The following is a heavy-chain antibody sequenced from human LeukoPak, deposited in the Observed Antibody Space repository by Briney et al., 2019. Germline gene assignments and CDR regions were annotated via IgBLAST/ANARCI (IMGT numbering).Heavy chain of an antibody. V-gene: IGHV1-2*02. J-gene: IGHJ6*03. D-gene: IGHD2-21*01. CDR2: INPNSGGT. CDR3: ARAYGDAFCGGDCNYYYYYMDV. Sequence: GASVKVSCKASGYTFTGYYMHWVRQALGQGLEWMGWINPNSGGTNYAQKFQGRVTMTRDTSISTAYMELSRLRSDDTAVYYCARAYGDAFCGGDCNYYYYYMDVWGKGTTVTVSS. CDR1: GYTFTGYY.